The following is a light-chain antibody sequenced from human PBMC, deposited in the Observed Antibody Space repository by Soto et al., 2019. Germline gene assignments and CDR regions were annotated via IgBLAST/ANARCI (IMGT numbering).Light chain of an antibody. V-gene: IGKV3-15*01. CDR3: QQYDDGLRLT. Sequence: VMTQSPATLSVSPGERATLTCRASQSVRSNLAWYQQNPGQPPRLLIYDASSRATGIPSRFSGSGSGTEFTLTISSLKSEDFAVYFCQQYDDGLRLTFGGGTKVDI. CDR2: DAS. J-gene: IGKJ4*01. CDR1: QSVRSN.